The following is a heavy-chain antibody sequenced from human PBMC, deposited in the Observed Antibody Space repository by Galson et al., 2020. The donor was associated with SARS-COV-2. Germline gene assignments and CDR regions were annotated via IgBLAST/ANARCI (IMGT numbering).Heavy chain of an antibody. CDR3: AKDISGWEDGAFDI. V-gene: IGHV3-9*01. J-gene: IGHJ3*02. CDR2: ISWNSGSI. Sequence: GGSLRLSCAASGFTFDDYAMHWVRQAPGKGLEWVSGISWNSGSIGYADSVKGRFTISRDNAKNSLYLQMNSLRAEDTALYYCAKDISGWEDGAFDIWGQGTMVTVSS. CDR1: GFTFDDYA. D-gene: IGHD1-26*01.